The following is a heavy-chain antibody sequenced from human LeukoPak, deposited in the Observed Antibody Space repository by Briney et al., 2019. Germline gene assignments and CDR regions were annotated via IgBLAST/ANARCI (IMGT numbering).Heavy chain of an antibody. CDR2: ISGSGTST. Sequence: GGSLRLSCVASGFTFSNYVMNWVRQAPGKGLECVSSISGSGTSTYYADSVKGRFTTSRDNSKNTLYLQMNSLRAEDTAIYYCANEYSKGDVWGQGTTVTVSS. D-gene: IGHD4-11*01. J-gene: IGHJ3*01. CDR3: ANEYSKGDV. CDR1: GFTFSNYV. V-gene: IGHV3-23*01.